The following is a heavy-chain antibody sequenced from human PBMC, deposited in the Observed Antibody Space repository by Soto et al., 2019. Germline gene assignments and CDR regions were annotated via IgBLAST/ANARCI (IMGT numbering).Heavy chain of an antibody. CDR1: GGSISSSSYY. V-gene: IGHV4-39*01. D-gene: IGHD3-3*01. CDR3: ARQRGTYYDFWSGYPLGYFDL. J-gene: IGHJ2*01. Sequence: QLQLQESGPGLVKPSETLSLTCTVSGGSISSSSYYWGWIRQPPGKGLEWIGSIYYSGSTYYNPSLKSRVTISVDTSKNQFSLKLSSVTAADTAVYYCARQRGTYYDFWSGYPLGYFDLWGRGTLVTVSS. CDR2: IYYSGST.